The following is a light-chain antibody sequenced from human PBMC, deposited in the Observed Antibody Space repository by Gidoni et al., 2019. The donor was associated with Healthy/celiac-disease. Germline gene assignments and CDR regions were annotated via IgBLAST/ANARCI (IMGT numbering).Light chain of an antibody. V-gene: IGKV3-20*01. Sequence: EIVLTQSPGTLSLSPGERATLSCRASQSVSSSYLAWYQHEPGQAPRLLIYGASSRATGIPDRFSGSGSGTDFTLTISRLEPEEIAVYYCQQYGSSPPWTFGQGTKVEIK. CDR2: GAS. J-gene: IGKJ1*01. CDR3: QQYGSSPPWT. CDR1: QSVSSSY.